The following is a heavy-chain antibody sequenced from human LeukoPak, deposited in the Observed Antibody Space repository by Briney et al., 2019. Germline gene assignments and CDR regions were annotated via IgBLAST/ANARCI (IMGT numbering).Heavy chain of an antibody. V-gene: IGHV3-23*01. CDR1: GFTFSSYG. J-gene: IGHJ4*02. CDR2: ISGSGSNT. D-gene: IGHD4-17*01. CDR3: AKSLTVTTRIHSIDP. Sequence: PGRSLRLSCAASGFTFSSYGMHWVRQAPGKGLEWVSSISGSGSNTYYADSVKGQFTISRDSSKNTLYLQMNSLRAEDTAVYYCAKSLTVTTRIHSIDPRGQGTLVTVSS.